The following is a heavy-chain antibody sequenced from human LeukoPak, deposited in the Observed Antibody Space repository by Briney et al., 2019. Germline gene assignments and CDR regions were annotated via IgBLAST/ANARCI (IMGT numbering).Heavy chain of an antibody. D-gene: IGHD6-13*01. V-gene: IGHV1-18*01. Sequence: ASVKVSCKAPGYTFTSYGISWVRQAPGQGLEWMGWISAYNGNTNYAQKLQGRVTMTTDTSTSTAYTELRSLRSDDTAVYYCARDRVAAAGIFDYWGQGTLVTVSS. CDR1: GYTFTSYG. J-gene: IGHJ4*02. CDR3: ARDRVAAAGIFDY. CDR2: ISAYNGNT.